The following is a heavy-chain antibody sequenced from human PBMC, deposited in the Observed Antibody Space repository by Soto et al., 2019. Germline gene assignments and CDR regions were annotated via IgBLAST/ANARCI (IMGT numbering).Heavy chain of an antibody. J-gene: IGHJ6*02. Sequence: SVKVSCKASGYTFTCYYMHWVRQAPGQGREWMGWINPHSGGTNYAQKFQGWVTMTRDTSISTAYMELSRLRSDDTAVYYCARGKQQLRDYYYYYGMDVWGQGTTVTVSS. CDR3: ARGKQQLRDYYYYYGMDV. D-gene: IGHD6-13*01. CDR1: GYTFTCYY. CDR2: INPHSGGT. V-gene: IGHV1-2*04.